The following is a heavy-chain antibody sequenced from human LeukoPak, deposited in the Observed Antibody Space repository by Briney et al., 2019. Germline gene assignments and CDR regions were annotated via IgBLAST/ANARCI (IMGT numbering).Heavy chain of an antibody. V-gene: IGHV1-2*02. CDR3: ARDEGDYDAFDI. Sequence: ASVKVSCTASGYTFTGYYMHWVGQAPGQGLEWMGWINPNSGGTNYAQKFQGRVTMTRDTSISTAYMELSRLRSDDTAVYYCARDEGDYDAFDIWGQGTMVTVSS. D-gene: IGHD4-17*01. CDR1: GYTFTGYY. CDR2: INPNSGGT. J-gene: IGHJ3*02.